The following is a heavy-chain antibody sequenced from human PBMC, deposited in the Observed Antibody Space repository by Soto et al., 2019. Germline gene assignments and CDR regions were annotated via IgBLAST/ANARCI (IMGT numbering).Heavy chain of an antibody. CDR3: AKSYSSSWYANGFDP. V-gene: IGHV3-9*01. D-gene: IGHD6-13*01. CDR1: GFTFDDYA. CDR2: ISWNSVTI. J-gene: IGHJ5*02. Sequence: EVQLVESGGGLVQPGRSLRLSCAASGFTFDDYAMFWVRQAPGKGLEWVSGISWNSVTIGYADSVKGRFTISRDNANTSLYLEMNSLRAEDTALYYCAKSYSSSWYANGFDPWGQGTVVTVSS.